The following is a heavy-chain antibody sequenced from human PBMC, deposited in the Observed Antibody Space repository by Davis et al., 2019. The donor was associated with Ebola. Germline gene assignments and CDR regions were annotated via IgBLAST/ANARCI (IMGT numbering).Heavy chain of an antibody. D-gene: IGHD2-2*01. Sequence: SETLSLTCAVYGGSFSGYYWSWIRQPPGKRLEWIGEINHSGSTNYNPSLKSRVTISVDTSKNQFSLKLSSVTAADTAVYYCARKGGIVVVPAAIRHYYGMDVWGQGTTVTVSS. CDR2: INHSGST. J-gene: IGHJ6*02. CDR3: ARKGGIVVVPAAIRHYYGMDV. V-gene: IGHV4-34*01. CDR1: GGSFSGYY.